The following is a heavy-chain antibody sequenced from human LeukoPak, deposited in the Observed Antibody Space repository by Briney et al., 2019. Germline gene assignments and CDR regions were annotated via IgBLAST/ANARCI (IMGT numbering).Heavy chain of an antibody. J-gene: IGHJ4*02. V-gene: IGHV3-23*01. CDR2: ISGSGGST. CDR3: AKDPQDIVVVPALKYFDY. Sequence: GRSLRLSCAASGFTFSSYAMSWVRQAPGKGLEWVSAISGSGGSTYYADSVKGRFTISRDNSKNTLYLQMNSLRAEDTAVYYCAKDPQDIVVVPALKYFDYWGQGTLVTVSS. CDR1: GFTFSSYA. D-gene: IGHD2-2*01.